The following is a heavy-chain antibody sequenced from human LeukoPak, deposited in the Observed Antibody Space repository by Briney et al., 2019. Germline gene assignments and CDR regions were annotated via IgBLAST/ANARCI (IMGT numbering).Heavy chain of an antibody. CDR1: GYTFTSYY. V-gene: IGHV1-69*13. CDR2: IIPIFGTA. J-gene: IGHJ4*02. D-gene: IGHD3-22*01. Sequence: GASVKVSCKASGYTFTSYYMHWVRQAPGQGLEWMGGIIPIFGTANYAQKFQGRVTVTADESTSTAYMELSSLRSEDTAVYYCARSDDSSGYYYLDYWGQGTLVTVSS. CDR3: ARSDDSSGYYYLDY.